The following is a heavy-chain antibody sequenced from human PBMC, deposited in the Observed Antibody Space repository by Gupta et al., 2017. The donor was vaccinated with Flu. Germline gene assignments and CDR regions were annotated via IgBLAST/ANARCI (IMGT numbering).Heavy chain of an antibody. V-gene: IGHV3-23*01. CDR3: ARTLFHHYYGSGSFPVDY. Sequence: EVQLLESGGGLVQPGGSLRLSCAASGFTFSNYAMTWVRQAPGKGLEWVSAISGSGGNTYYADSVKGRFTISRDNSKNTLNLQMNSLRAEDTAVYYCARTLFHHYYGSGSFPVDYWGQGTLVTVSS. D-gene: IGHD3-10*01. CDR2: ISGSGGNT. J-gene: IGHJ4*02. CDR1: GFTFSNYA.